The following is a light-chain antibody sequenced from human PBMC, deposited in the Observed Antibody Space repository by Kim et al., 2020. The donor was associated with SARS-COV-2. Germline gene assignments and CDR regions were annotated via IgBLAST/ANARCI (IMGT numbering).Light chain of an antibody. Sequence: SSELTQDPAVSVALGQTVLITCQGDSLRNYYVSWYQQRPGQAPRLLIYGKNSRPSGISDRFSGSTSGNTASLTITATQAEDEADYFCSSRDSSGDNVMLFGGGTQLTVL. CDR1: SLRNYY. CDR2: GKN. V-gene: IGLV3-19*01. J-gene: IGLJ3*02. CDR3: SSRDSSGDNVML.